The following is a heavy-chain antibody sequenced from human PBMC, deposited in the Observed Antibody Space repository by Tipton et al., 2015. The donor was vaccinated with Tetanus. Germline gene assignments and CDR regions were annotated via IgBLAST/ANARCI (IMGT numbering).Heavy chain of an antibody. V-gene: IGHV4-34*01. CDR1: GGSFSGYY. Sequence: LRLSCAVYGGSFSGYYWSWIRQPPGKGLEWIGEINHSGSTNYNPSLKSRVTISVDTSKNQFSLKLSSVTAADTAVYYCTGNGWYSLELWGQGTLVTVSS. D-gene: IGHD6-19*01. CDR2: INHSGST. J-gene: IGHJ4*02. CDR3: TGNGWYSLEL.